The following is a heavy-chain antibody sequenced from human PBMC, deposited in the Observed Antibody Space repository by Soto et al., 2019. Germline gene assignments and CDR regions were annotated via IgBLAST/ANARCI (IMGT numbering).Heavy chain of an antibody. CDR1: GASISSSTPY. CDR2: MYFSGST. D-gene: IGHD6-19*01. Sequence: PSETLSLTCTISGASISSSTPYSGWIRQPPGKGLEWIGSMYFSGSTYYNPSLKSRVTISVDTSNNQVSLKLSSVTAADTSVYYCARSMQWLIQSVDHWGQGTLVTVSS. CDR3: ARSMQWLIQSVDH. V-gene: IGHV4-39*01. J-gene: IGHJ4*02.